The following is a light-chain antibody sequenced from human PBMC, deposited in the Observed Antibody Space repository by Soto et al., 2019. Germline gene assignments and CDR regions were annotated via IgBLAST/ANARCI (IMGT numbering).Light chain of an antibody. CDR1: SSDVGSYNY. Sequence: QSVLIQPASVSGSPGQSITISYTGTSSDVGSYNYVSWYQQHPGKAPKLMIYEVSDRPSGISSRFSGSKSGNTASLTISGLQTEDDADYYCSSYTSSSTLFATGTKVTVL. CDR2: EVS. V-gene: IGLV2-14*01. CDR3: SSYTSSSTL. J-gene: IGLJ1*01.